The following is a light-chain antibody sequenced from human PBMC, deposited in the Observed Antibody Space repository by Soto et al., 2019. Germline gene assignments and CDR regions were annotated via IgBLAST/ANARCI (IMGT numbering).Light chain of an antibody. V-gene: IGLV1-40*01. Sequence: QSVLTQPPSVSGAPGQRVTISCTGSSSNIGAGYDVHWYQQLPGTAPKLLIYGNSNRPSGVPHRFSGSKSGTSASLAITGLQAEDEADYYCQSYDSSLSGSKAVFGGGTKLTVL. CDR3: QSYDSSLSGSKAV. J-gene: IGLJ2*01. CDR1: SSNIGAGYD. CDR2: GNS.